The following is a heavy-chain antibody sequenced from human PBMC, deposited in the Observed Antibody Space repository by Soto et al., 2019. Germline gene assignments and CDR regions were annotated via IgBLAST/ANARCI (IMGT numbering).Heavy chain of an antibody. CDR2: IIPILGIA. J-gene: IGHJ5*02. CDR3: ARALGPPDSSSWYWFDP. V-gene: IGHV1-69*02. D-gene: IGHD6-13*01. CDR1: GGTFSSYT. Sequence: QVQLVQSGAEVKKPGSSVKVSCKASGGTFSSYTISWVRQAPGQGLEWMGRIIPILGIANYAQKFQGRVTITADKSTSTAYMELSSLRSEDTAVYYCARALGPPDSSSWYWFDPWGQGTLVTVSS.